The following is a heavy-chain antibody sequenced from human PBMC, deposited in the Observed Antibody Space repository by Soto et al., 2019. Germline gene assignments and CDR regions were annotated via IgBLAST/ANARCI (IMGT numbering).Heavy chain of an antibody. V-gene: IGHV2-5*02. Sequence: QITLKESGPTLVKPTQTLTLTCTFSGFSLTTDAVGVGWIRQPPGKALEWLALIYWDDDKRYSPGQKSRLTITKDASRNQVVLTVTNMDPADTATYYCAHVYWVAAGIRYYFDYWGQGTLVTVSS. J-gene: IGHJ4*02. D-gene: IGHD1-1*01. CDR1: GFSLTTDAVG. CDR3: AHVYWVAAGIRYYFDY. CDR2: IYWDDDK.